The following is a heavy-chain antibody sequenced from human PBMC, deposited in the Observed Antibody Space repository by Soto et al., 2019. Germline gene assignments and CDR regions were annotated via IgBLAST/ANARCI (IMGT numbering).Heavy chain of an antibody. J-gene: IGHJ4*02. D-gene: IGHD4-17*01. CDR2: IIPVFGST. CDR1: GDLFSRNA. CDR3: ARDRNDFGDYLRPPD. V-gene: IGHV1-69*01. Sequence: QVRLVQSGPEVKKPGSAVKVSCNASGDLFSRNAFNWVRQAPGQGLEWMGRIIPVFGSTIYAQHLQGRLTITADESTETAYMELTTLTADATAMYYCARDRNDFGDYLRPPDWGQGTLVIVSS.